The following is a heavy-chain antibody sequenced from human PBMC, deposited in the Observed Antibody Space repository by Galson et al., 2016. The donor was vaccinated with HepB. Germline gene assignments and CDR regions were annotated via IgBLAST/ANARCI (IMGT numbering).Heavy chain of an antibody. CDR3: VREERYYDL. J-gene: IGHJ5*02. CDR2: ISGSSSAI. CDR1: GFSISHYY. Sequence: SLRLSCAASGFSISHYYMSWIRQAPGKGPEWVSYISGSSSAIYYADSVKGRFTISRDNTKNSLYLQMNSLRAEDTAVYYCVREERYYDLWGQGALVTVSA. D-gene: IGHD3-10*01. V-gene: IGHV3-11*01.